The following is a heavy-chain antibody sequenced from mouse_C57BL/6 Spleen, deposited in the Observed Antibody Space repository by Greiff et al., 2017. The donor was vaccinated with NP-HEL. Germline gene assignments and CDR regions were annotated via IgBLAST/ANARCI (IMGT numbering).Heavy chain of an antibody. J-gene: IGHJ4*01. CDR2: ISSGSSTT. Sequence: EVQLVESGGGLVKPGGSLKLSCAASGFTFSDYGMHWVRQAPEKGLEWVAYISSGSSTTYYAATVKGRFPISRDNAKNTLFLQMTSLRSEDTAMYYCARRIYYYGSSRGYAMDYWGQGTSVTVSS. D-gene: IGHD1-1*01. V-gene: IGHV5-17*01. CDR1: GFTFSDYG. CDR3: ARRIYYYGSSRGYAMDY.